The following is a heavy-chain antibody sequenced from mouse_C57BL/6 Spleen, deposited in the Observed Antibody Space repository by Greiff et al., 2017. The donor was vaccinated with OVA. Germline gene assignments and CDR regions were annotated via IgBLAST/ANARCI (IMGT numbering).Heavy chain of an antibody. D-gene: IGHD1-1*01. CDR1: GFTFSDYG. V-gene: IGHV5-17*01. CDR2: ISSGSSTI. Sequence: EVQLVESGGGLVKPGGSLKLSCAASGFTFSDYGMHWVRQAPEKGLEWVAYISSGSSTIYYADTVKGRFTISRDNAKNTLFLQMTSLRSEDTAMYYCARRGSTGGSTHYYAMDYWGQGTSVTVSS. J-gene: IGHJ4*01. CDR3: ARRGSTGGSTHYYAMDY.